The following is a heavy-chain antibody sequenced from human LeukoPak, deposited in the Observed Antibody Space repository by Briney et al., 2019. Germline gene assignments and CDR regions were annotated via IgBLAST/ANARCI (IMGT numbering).Heavy chain of an antibody. CDR2: IKQDGSEK. J-gene: IGHJ4*02. Sequence: GGSPRLSCAASGFTFSSYWMSWVRQAPGKGLEWVANIKQDGSEKYYVDSVKGRFTISRDNAKNSLYPQMNSLRAEDTAVYYCARDSDGGSHIVDYWGQGTLVTVSS. CDR3: ARDSDGGSHIVDY. D-gene: IGHD2-15*01. V-gene: IGHV3-7*03. CDR1: GFTFSSYW.